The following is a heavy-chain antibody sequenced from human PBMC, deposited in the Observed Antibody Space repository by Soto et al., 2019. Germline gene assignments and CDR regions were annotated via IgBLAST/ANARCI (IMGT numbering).Heavy chain of an antibody. Sequence: GGSLGLSCAASGFSFRNYAMTWVRQAPGKGLEWVSGLSGSGTMRYHADSVRGRFIISRDNAKNTLFLQMDNLRVEDSAVYYCAKEAEENENVPIPGDNWGQGTPVTVSS. D-gene: IGHD1-1*01. V-gene: IGHV3-23*01. J-gene: IGHJ4*02. CDR1: GFSFRNYA. CDR3: AKEAEENENVPIPGDN. CDR2: LSGSGTMR.